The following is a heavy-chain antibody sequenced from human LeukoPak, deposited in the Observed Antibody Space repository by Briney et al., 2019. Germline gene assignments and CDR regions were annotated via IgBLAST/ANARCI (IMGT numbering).Heavy chain of an antibody. V-gene: IGHV3-23*01. CDR1: GFTFSTYA. CDR3: AKDFGSGWYYFDS. D-gene: IGHD6-19*01. J-gene: IGHJ4*02. CDR2: ISGSGGNT. Sequence: GGSLRLSCAASGFTFSTYAMSWVRQAPGKGLEWVSSISGSGGNTYYADSVKGRFTFSRDNSKNTLYLQMNSLRAEDTAVYYCAKDFGSGWYYFDSWGLGALVTVSS.